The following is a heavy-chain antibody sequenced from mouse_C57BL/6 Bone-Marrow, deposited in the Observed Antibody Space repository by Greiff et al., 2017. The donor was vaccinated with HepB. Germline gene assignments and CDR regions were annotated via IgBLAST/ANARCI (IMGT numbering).Heavy chain of an antibody. V-gene: IGHV1-15*01. CDR1: GYTFTDYE. CDR2: IDPETGGT. J-gene: IGHJ3*01. CDR3: TVPLLLRLVY. Sequence: VQLQQSGAELVRPGASVTLSCKASGYTFTDYEMHWVKQTPVHGLEWIGAIDPETGGTAYNQKFKGKAILTADKSSSTAYMELRSLTSEDSAVYYCTVPLLLRLVYWGQGTLVTVSA. D-gene: IGHD1-1*01.